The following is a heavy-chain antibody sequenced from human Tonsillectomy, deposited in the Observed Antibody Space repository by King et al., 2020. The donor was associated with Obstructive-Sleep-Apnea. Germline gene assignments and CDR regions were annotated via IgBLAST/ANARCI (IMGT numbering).Heavy chain of an antibody. V-gene: IGHV3-23*04. J-gene: IGHJ6*02. CDR2: ISVSGGSR. CDR1: GFTFSSYA. Sequence: EVQLVESGGGLVRPGGSLRLSCAASGFTFSSYAMTWVRQAPGKGLEWVSAISVSGGSRYWADSVKGRFTISRDNSKNTLYLQMKSLRAEDTAVYYCAKLLWFGELFGKYGMDVWGQGTTVTVSS. D-gene: IGHD3-10*01. CDR3: AKLLWFGELFGKYGMDV.